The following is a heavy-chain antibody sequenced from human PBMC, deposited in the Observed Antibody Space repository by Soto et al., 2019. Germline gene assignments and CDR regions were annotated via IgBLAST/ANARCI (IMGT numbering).Heavy chain of an antibody. CDR3: ASGYCSGGSCYSVGYYYYGMDV. Sequence: ASVKVSCKASGGTFSSYAISWVRQAPGQGLEWMGGIIPIFGTANYAQKFQGRVTITADESTSTAYMELSSLRSEDTAVYYCASGYCSGGSCYSVGYYYYGMDVWGQGTTVTVS. D-gene: IGHD2-15*01. J-gene: IGHJ6*02. CDR2: IIPIFGTA. CDR1: GGTFSSYA. V-gene: IGHV1-69*13.